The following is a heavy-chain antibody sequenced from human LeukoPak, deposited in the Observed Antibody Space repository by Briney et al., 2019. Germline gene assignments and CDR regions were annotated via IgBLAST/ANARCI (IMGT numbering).Heavy chain of an antibody. CDR2: ISGSGGST. D-gene: IGHD3-10*01. V-gene: IGHV3-23*01. Sequence: PGGSLRLSCAASGFTFSSYAMSWVRQAPGKGLEWVSAISGSGGSTYYADSVKGRFTISRDNSKNTLYLQMNSLRAEDTAVYYCARGGWFGELYAPVYYFDYWGQGTLVTVSS. CDR3: ARGGWFGELYAPVYYFDY. CDR1: GFTFSSYA. J-gene: IGHJ4*02.